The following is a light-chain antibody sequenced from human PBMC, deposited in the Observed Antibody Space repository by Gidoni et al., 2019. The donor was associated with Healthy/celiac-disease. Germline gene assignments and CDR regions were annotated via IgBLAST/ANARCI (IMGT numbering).Light chain of an antibody. V-gene: IGKV1-39*01. CDR3: QQSYSTPRT. Sequence: DIQMTQSPSSLSASVGDRVTITCRASQSIISYLNWYQQKPEKVPTLLISDASSLQSGVPARLSGSVSGTDFTLTISSLLPKEFATYDSQQSYSTPRTFGQGTRLEIK. CDR1: QSIISY. J-gene: IGKJ5*01. CDR2: DAS.